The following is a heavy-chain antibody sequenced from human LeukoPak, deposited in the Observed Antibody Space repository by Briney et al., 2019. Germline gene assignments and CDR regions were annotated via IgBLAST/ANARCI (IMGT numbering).Heavy chain of an antibody. CDR2: IKNDGSVT. V-gene: IGHV3-74*01. J-gene: IGHJ4*02. Sequence: GRSLRLSCAASGFTFSSYWMQWVRHAPGTGLVWVSRIKNDGSVTNYADSVKGRYTISRDNAKNSLYLQMNSLRAEDTALYYCAKDSDYGGYWDWGQGTLVTVSS. D-gene: IGHD4-17*01. CDR1: GFTFSSYW. CDR3: AKDSDYGGYWD.